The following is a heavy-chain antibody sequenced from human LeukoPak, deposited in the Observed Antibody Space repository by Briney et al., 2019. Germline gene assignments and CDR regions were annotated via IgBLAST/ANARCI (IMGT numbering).Heavy chain of an antibody. D-gene: IGHD6-6*01. Sequence: ASVKVSCKTSGYSLTAYYLHWMRQAPGQGLEWMAWINPNSGVTDVAQKFQGRVTMTRDTSSSTVHMELSGLRSDDTAVYYCVRGGPLVREVLKEVFDYWGQGTLVTVSS. CDR1: GYSLTAYY. V-gene: IGHV1-2*02. CDR2: INPNSGVT. CDR3: VRGGPLVREVLKEVFDY. J-gene: IGHJ4*02.